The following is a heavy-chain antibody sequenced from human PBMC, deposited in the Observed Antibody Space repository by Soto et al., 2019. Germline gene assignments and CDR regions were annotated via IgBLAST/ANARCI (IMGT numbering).Heavy chain of an antibody. D-gene: IGHD4-4*01. CDR3: PRTTAKYYYYYMDV. CDR1: GFTFSSYA. CDR2: ISGSGGST. Sequence: GGSLRLSCAASGFTFSSYAMSXVRQAPGKGLEWVSAISGSGGSTYYADSVKGRFTISRDNSKNTLYLQMNSLRAEDTAVYYCPRTTAKYYYYYMDVWGKGTTVTVSS. J-gene: IGHJ6*03. V-gene: IGHV3-23*01.